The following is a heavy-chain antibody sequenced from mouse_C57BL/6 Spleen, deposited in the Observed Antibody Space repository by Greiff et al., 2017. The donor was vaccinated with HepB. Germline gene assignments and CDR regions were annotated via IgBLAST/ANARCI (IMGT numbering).Heavy chain of an antibody. D-gene: IGHD4-1*01. CDR3: AREGMGRGFDY. Sequence: QVQLKESGPELVKPGASVKISCKASGYAFSSSWMNWVKQRPGKGLEWIGRIYPGDGDTNYNGKFKGKATLTADKSSSTAYMQLSSLTSEDSAVYFCAREGMGRGFDYWGQGTTLTVSS. CDR1: GYAFSSSW. V-gene: IGHV1-82*01. CDR2: IYPGDGDT. J-gene: IGHJ2*01.